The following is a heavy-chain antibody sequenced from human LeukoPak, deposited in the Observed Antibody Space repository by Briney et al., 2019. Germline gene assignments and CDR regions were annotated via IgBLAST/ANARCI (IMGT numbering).Heavy chain of an antibody. CDR3: ARQGSGWYEMYYGMDV. CDR2: IYPGDSDT. V-gene: IGHV5-51*01. J-gene: IGHJ6*02. D-gene: IGHD6-19*01. Sequence: GESLKISCKGSGYSFTSYWIGWVRQMPGKGLEWMGIIYPGDSDTRYSPSFQGQVTISADKSISTAYLQWSSLKASDTAMYYCARQGSGWYEMYYGMDVWGQGTTVTVSS. CDR1: GYSFTSYW.